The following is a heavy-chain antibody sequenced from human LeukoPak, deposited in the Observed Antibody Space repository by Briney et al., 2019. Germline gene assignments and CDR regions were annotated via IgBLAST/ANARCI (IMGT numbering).Heavy chain of an antibody. D-gene: IGHD3-10*01. CDR1: GFTFDDYA. J-gene: IGHJ6*02. CDR2: ISWNTGSI. CDR3: AKASMVRGANYYYYGMDV. Sequence: GGSLRLSCAASGFTFDDYAMHWVRQAPGKGPEWVSGISWNTGSIGYADSVKGRFTISRDNAKNSLYLQMNSLRGEDTALYYCAKASMVRGANYYYYGMDVWGQGTTVTVSS. V-gene: IGHV3-9*01.